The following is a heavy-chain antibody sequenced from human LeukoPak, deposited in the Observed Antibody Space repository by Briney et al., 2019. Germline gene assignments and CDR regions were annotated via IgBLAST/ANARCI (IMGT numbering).Heavy chain of an antibody. CDR1: GLTFSRYW. CDR3: ARVGLGVGSGRKASGLDP. V-gene: IGHV3-7*01. CDR2: IKEDGSEK. Sequence: GGSLRLSCAASGLTFSRYWMTWVRQAPGKGLEWVANIKEDGSEKDYVDSVKGRFTISRDNAKNSLYLQMNSLISEDTAVYYCARVGLGVGSGRKASGLDPWGQGTLVTVSS. D-gene: IGHD3-10*01. J-gene: IGHJ5*02.